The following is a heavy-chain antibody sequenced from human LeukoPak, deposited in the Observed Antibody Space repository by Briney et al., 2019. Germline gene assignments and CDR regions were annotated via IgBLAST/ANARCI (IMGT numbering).Heavy chain of an antibody. CDR1: GFTFSSYE. CDR2: ISSSGSTI. Sequence: GGSLRLSCGASGFTFSSYEMNWVRQAPGKGLEWVSYISSSGSTIYYADSVKGRFTTSRDNAKDSLYLQMNSLRAEDTAVYYCAREGIVGATRVTDSWGQGTLVTVSS. CDR3: AREGIVGATRVTDS. J-gene: IGHJ4*02. D-gene: IGHD1-26*01. V-gene: IGHV3-48*03.